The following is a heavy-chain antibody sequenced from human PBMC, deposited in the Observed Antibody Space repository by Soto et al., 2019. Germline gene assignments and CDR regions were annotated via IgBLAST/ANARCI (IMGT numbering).Heavy chain of an antibody. CDR3: ARDKGYCNGGSCFFDY. CDR2: IYYNGST. D-gene: IGHD2-15*01. V-gene: IGHV4-59*01. CDR1: GGSISGYY. J-gene: IGHJ4*02. Sequence: SETLSLTCTVSGGSISGYYWSWIRQPPGKELEWTGYIYYNGSTNYNPSLKSRVTISVDTSKNQFSLKLTSVTAADTAVYYCARDKGYCNGGSCFFDYWGRGTLVTVSS.